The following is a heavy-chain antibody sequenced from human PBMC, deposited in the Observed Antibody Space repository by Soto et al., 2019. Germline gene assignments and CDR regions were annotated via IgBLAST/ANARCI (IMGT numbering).Heavy chain of an antibody. J-gene: IGHJ4*02. CDR1: GFTFSDHY. CDR2: TRNKANSYTT. V-gene: IGHV3-72*01. CDR3: ARVAGLVMIDY. D-gene: IGHD3-22*01. Sequence: GGSLRLSCAASGFTFSDHYIDWVRQAPGKGLEWVGRTRNKANSYTTEYAASVKGRFTISRDDSKNSLYLQMNSLKTEDTAVYYCARVAGLVMIDYWGQGTLVTVSS.